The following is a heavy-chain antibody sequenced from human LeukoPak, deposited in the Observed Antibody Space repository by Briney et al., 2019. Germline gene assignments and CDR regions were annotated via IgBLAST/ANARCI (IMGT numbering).Heavy chain of an antibody. CDR2: IYYSGST. CDR3: ARHVRFYYDSSGPTLDWFDP. V-gene: IGHV4-59*08. D-gene: IGHD3-22*01. J-gene: IGHJ5*02. CDR1: GGSISSYY. Sequence: SETLSLTCTVSGGSISSYYWSWIRQPPGKELEWIEYIYYSGSTNYNPSLKSRVTISVDTSKNQFSLKLSSVTAADTAVYYCARHVRFYYDSSGPTLDWFDPWGQGTLVTVSS.